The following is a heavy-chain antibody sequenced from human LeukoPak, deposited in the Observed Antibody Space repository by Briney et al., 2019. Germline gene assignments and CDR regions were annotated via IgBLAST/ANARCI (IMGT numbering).Heavy chain of an antibody. Sequence: GGSLRLSCAASGFTFSTYAMTWVRQAPGQGLEWVSYVSNDGDTTYYADSVKGRFTISRDNVRDTLSLQMNSLRVDDTAVYYCAKDRGGVGYFFDYWGQGALVTVSS. D-gene: IGHD3-10*01. CDR2: VSNDGDTT. CDR3: AKDRGGVGYFFDY. CDR1: GFTFSTYA. J-gene: IGHJ4*02. V-gene: IGHV3-23*01.